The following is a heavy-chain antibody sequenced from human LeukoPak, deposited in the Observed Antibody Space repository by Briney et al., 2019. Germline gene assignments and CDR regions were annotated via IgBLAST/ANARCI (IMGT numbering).Heavy chain of an antibody. V-gene: IGHV3-48*01. CDR1: GFTFSSYA. J-gene: IGHJ4*02. D-gene: IGHD4-17*01. Sequence: PGGSLRLSCAASGFTFSSYAMSWVRQAPGKGLDWVSYISSSSNTIYYADSVKGRFTISRDNAKNSLYLQMNSLRAEDTAVYYCARDWLSMTTVTTGDYYWGQGTLVTVSS. CDR3: ARDWLSMTTVTTGDYY. CDR2: ISSSSNTI.